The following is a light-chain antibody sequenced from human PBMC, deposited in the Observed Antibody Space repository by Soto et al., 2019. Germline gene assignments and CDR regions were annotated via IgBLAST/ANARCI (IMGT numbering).Light chain of an antibody. CDR1: SRYVGGYNF. Sequence: QSVLTQPASVSGSPGQSITISCTGTSRYVGGYNFVSWYQQHPDKAPKLMIYDVTNRPSGVSNRFSGSKSGNTASLTISGLQAEDEADYYCSSYTSISTYVFGTGTKVTVL. CDR3: SSYTSISTYV. V-gene: IGLV2-14*01. J-gene: IGLJ1*01. CDR2: DVT.